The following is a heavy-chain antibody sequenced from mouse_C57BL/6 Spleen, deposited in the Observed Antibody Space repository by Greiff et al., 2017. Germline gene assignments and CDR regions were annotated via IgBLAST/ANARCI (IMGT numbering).Heavy chain of an antibody. D-gene: IGHD2-3*01. V-gene: IGHV1-39*01. CDR2: INPNYGTT. CDR3: AKSYDGILWFAY. Sequence: VHVKQSGPELVKPGASVKISCKASGYSFTDYNMNWVKQSNGKSLEWIGVINPNYGTTSYNQKFKGKATLTVDQSSSTAYMQLNSLTSEDSAVYYCAKSYDGILWFAYWGQGTLVTVSA. J-gene: IGHJ3*01. CDR1: GYSFTDYN.